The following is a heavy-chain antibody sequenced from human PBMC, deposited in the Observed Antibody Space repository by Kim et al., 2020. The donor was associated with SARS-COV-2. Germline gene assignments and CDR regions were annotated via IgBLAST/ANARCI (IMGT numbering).Heavy chain of an antibody. CDR3: ARDPLKNPVTLGYYYYYGMDV. Sequence: SETLSLTCTVSGGSISSGGYYWSWIRQHPGKGLEWIGYIYYSGSTYYNPSLKSRVTISVDTSKNQFSLKLSSVTAADTAVYYCARDPLKNPVTLGYYYYYGMDVWGQETTVTVSS. V-gene: IGHV4-31*03. CDR1: GGSISSGGYY. CDR2: IYYSGST. J-gene: IGHJ6*02.